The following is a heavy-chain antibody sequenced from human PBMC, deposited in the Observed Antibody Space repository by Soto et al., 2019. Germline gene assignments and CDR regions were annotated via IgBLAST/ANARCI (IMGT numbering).Heavy chain of an antibody. CDR1: GGTFSSYT. V-gene: IGHV1-69*02. J-gene: IGHJ4*02. Sequence: GPPVKVSCKASGGTFSSYTISWVRQAPGQGLEWMGRIIPILGIANYAQKFQGRVTITADKSTSTAYMELSSLRSEDTAVYYCARSEGEVVVPAAHTTFDYWGQGTLVTVSS. CDR2: IIPILGIA. CDR3: ARSEGEVVVPAAHTTFDY. D-gene: IGHD2-2*01.